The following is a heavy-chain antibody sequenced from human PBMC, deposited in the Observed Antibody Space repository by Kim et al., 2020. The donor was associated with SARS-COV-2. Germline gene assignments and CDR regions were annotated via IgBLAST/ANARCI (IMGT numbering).Heavy chain of an antibody. CDR2: IKQDGSQK. CDR3: AMTVAGRLDAFD. CDR1: GFTFGDFPFGSFW. J-gene: IGHJ3*02. D-gene: IGHD6-19*01. Sequence: GGSLRLSCEASGFTFGDFPFGSFWMSWVRQAPGKGLEWVANIKQDGSQKYYVDSMKGRITVSRDNVHSSLSLQMTSLRADDTAVYYCAMTVAGRLDAFD. V-gene: IGHV3-7*03.